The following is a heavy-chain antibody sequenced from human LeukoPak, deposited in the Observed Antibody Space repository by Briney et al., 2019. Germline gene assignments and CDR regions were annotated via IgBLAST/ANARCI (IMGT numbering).Heavy chain of an antibody. D-gene: IGHD6-13*01. J-gene: IGHJ5*02. Sequence: GGSLRLSCGASGFTFSTYGMQWVRQAPGKGLEWVAVIWYDGSNKYYADSVKGRFTISRDNSKNTLFLQMNSLRDDDTAVYYCVRGVGVSRFNYFDPWGQGTLVIVSS. CDR3: VRGVGVSRFNYFDP. CDR1: GFTFSTYG. V-gene: IGHV3-33*01. CDR2: IWYDGSNK.